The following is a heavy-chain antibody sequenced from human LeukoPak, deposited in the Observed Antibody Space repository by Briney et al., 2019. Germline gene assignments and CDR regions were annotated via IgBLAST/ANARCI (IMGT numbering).Heavy chain of an antibody. J-gene: IGHJ4*02. Sequence: TGGSLRLSCAASGFTFSSYAMSWVRQAPGKGLEWVSAISGSGGSTYYADSVKGRFTISRDNSKNTLYLQMNSLRAEDTAVYYCAKVSRYCSSTSCYLFDYWGQGTLVTVSS. D-gene: IGHD2-2*01. CDR2: ISGSGGST. CDR3: AKVSRYCSSTSCYLFDY. V-gene: IGHV3-23*01. CDR1: GFTFSSYA.